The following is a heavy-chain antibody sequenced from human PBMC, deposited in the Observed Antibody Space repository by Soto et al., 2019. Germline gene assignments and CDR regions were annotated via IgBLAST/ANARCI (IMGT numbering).Heavy chain of an antibody. D-gene: IGHD2-2*01. J-gene: IGHJ6*02. CDR1: GFTFSSYG. Sequence: GGSLRLSCAASGFTFSSYGMHWVRQAPGKGLEWVAVIWYDGSNKYYADSVKGRFTISRDNSKNTLYLQMNSLRAEDTAVYYCARDEEDIVVVPAADPYYHYGMDVWGQGTTVTVSS. CDR3: ARDEEDIVVVPAADPYYHYGMDV. CDR2: IWYDGSNK. V-gene: IGHV3-33*01.